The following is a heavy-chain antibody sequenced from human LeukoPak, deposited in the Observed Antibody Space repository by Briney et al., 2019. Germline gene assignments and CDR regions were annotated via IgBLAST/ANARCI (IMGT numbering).Heavy chain of an antibody. V-gene: IGHV1-2*02. CDR1: GYSFTGCC. D-gene: IGHD2-21*01. J-gene: IGHJ4*02. CDR3: ARSPDPICFDY. CDR2: VNPNRGAT. Sequence: GASVKVSCKASGYSFTGCCMFWVRQAPGQGLEWMGWVNPNRGATNYAQTFQGRVVMTRDTSISTAYMQARSPRSHDTALYYCARSPDPICFDYWGQGTLVTVSS.